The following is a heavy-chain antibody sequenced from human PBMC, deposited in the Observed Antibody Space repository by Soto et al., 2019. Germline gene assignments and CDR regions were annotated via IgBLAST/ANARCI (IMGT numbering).Heavy chain of an antibody. Sequence: QVQLVQSGGGVVQPGRSLRLSCAASGFTFSSYGMHWVRQAPGKGLEWVGIIWYDGSNKYYADSVKGRFTISRDNSNNALHLQMNSLRAEDTAFYYCARYGYTGYNNDYWGQGILVTVSS. V-gene: IGHV3-33*01. CDR2: IWYDGSNK. CDR3: ARYGYTGYNNDY. CDR1: GFTFSSYG. D-gene: IGHD5-12*01. J-gene: IGHJ4*02.